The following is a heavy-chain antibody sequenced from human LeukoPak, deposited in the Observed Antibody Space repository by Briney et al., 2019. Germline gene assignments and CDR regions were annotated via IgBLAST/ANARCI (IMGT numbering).Heavy chain of an antibody. J-gene: IGHJ3*02. Sequence: GASVKVSCKASGYTFTSYYMHWVRQAPGQGLEWMGIINPSGGSTSYAQKFQGRVTMTRDTSTSTVYMELSSLRSEDTAVYYCASPAGKAVADPNAFDIWGQGTMVTVSS. CDR1: GYTFTSYY. CDR2: INPSGGST. CDR3: ASPAGKAVADPNAFDI. D-gene: IGHD6-19*01. V-gene: IGHV1-46*01.